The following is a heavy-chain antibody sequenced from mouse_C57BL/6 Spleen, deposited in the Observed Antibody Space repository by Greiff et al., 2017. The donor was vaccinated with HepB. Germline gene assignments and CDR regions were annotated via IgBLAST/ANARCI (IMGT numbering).Heavy chain of an antibody. CDR3: TRPSIYYDYDGGYWYFDV. Sequence: QVQLQQSGAELVRPGASVTLSCKASGYTFTDYEMHWVKQTPVHGLEWIGAIDPETGGTAYNQKFKGKAILTADKSSSTAYMELRSLTSEDSAVYYCTRPSIYYDYDGGYWYFDVWGTGTTVTVSS. CDR1: GYTFTDYE. J-gene: IGHJ1*03. D-gene: IGHD2-4*01. CDR2: IDPETGGT. V-gene: IGHV1-15*01.